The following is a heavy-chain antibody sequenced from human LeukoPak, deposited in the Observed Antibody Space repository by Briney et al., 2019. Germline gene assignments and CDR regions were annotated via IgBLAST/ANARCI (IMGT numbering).Heavy chain of an antibody. CDR3: ARNGPTAAGAFDI. D-gene: IGHD6-13*01. J-gene: IGHJ3*02. CDR2: IYRDGNT. Sequence: PSGTLSLTCVVSGGSISSGNWWSWVRQSPEKGLEWIGEIYRDGNTNYNPSLKSRATISVDTSNNQFSLKLRSVTAADTAVYYCARNGPTAAGAFDIWGQGTPVTVSS. V-gene: IGHV4-4*02. CDR1: GGSISSGNW.